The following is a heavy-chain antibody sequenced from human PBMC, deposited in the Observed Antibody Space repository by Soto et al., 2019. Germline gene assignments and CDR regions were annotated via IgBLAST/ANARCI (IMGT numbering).Heavy chain of an antibody. D-gene: IGHD6-13*01. Sequence: ASVKVSCKASGYTFTSYGISWVRQAPGQGLEWMGWISAYNGNTNYAQKLQGRVTMTTDTSTSTAYMELRSLRSDDTAVYYCARGRKKIASRAVDAFDIWGQGTMVTVSS. V-gene: IGHV1-18*01. CDR1: GYTFTSYG. CDR2: ISAYNGNT. CDR3: ARGRKKIASRAVDAFDI. J-gene: IGHJ3*02.